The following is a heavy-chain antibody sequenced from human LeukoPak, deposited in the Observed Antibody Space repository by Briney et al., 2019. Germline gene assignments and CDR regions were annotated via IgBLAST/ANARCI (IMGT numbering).Heavy chain of an antibody. CDR1: GFSFNAYY. CDR3: AREFTMIVVVGVFDI. D-gene: IGHD3-22*01. V-gene: IGHV3-11*01. CDR2: ICGSGDTV. Sequence: SGGSLRLSCAASGFSFNAYYMTGIRDAPGKGRECLSSICGSGDTVYYADSVRGRFTVSRDNARSSLYLQIDGLRAEDTAFYYCAREFTMIVVVGVFDIWGQGTLVTVSS. J-gene: IGHJ3*02.